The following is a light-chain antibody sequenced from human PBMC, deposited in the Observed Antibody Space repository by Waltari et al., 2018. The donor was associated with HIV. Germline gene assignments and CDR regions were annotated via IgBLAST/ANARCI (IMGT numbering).Light chain of an antibody. CDR2: DTS. CDR3: QQYGDSPET. Sequence: EIVLTQSPVTLSLSPGERATLSCRASRSVTSYLAWYQQKPGQSPRLLIYDTSNRATDIPARFSGSGSGTDFTLTISRLEPEDFAVYWCQQYGDSPETFGQGTKVEIK. J-gene: IGKJ1*01. CDR1: RSVTSY. V-gene: IGKV3-11*01.